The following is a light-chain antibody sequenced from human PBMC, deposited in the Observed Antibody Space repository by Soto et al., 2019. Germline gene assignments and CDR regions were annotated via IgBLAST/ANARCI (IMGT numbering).Light chain of an antibody. V-gene: IGKV3-20*01. CDR3: HQYDTSKT. CDR1: RMVRTNY. CDR2: GAS. J-gene: IGKJ1*01. Sequence: EIVLTQSPGTLSLSPGDRATLSCRASRMVRTNYIAWYQHKPGQAPSLLFYGASNRAIGVPDRFSGRGSGTDFTLTISRLQPDDFAVYFCHQYDTSKTFGQGTKVEIK.